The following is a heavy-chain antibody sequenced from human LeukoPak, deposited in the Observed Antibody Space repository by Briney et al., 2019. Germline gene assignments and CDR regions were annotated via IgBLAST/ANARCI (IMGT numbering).Heavy chain of an antibody. Sequence: GGSLRLSCAASGFTFSTYAMSWVRQAPGKGLEWVAFIRYDGSNKYYADSVKGRFTISRDNSKNTLYLQMNSLRAEDTAVYYCAKRGGHESPYYFDYWGQGTLVTVSS. J-gene: IGHJ4*02. CDR2: IRYDGSNK. V-gene: IGHV3-30*02. D-gene: IGHD3-16*01. CDR3: AKRGGHESPYYFDY. CDR1: GFTFSTYA.